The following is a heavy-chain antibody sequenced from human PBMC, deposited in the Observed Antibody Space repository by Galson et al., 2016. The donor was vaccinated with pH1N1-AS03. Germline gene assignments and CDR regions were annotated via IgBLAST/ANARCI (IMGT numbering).Heavy chain of an antibody. Sequence: SLRLSCAASGFPFTSWAMTWVRPAPGKGLQWVSTMSGSGSTIYYTESVKGRFTISRDNPKKTLYLQMINLRAEDTAVYYCARESPVAGNLDFWGQGTLVSVSS. CDR2: MSGSGSTI. D-gene: IGHD6-19*01. J-gene: IGHJ4*02. CDR1: GFPFTSWA. V-gene: IGHV3-23*01. CDR3: ARESPVAGNLDF.